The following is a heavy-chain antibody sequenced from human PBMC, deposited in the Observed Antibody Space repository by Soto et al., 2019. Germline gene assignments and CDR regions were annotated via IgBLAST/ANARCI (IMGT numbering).Heavy chain of an antibody. CDR1: GYTFTSDD. CDR2: MNPNSGNT. D-gene: IGHD6-19*01. CDR3: ARQSSGWYNWFDP. J-gene: IGHJ5*02. V-gene: IGHV1-8*01. Sequence: ASVKVSCKASGYTFTSDDINWVRQATGQGLEWMGWMNPNSGNTGYAQKFQGRVTMTRNTSISTAYMELSSLRSEDTAVYYCARQSSGWYNWFDPWGQGTLVTVSS.